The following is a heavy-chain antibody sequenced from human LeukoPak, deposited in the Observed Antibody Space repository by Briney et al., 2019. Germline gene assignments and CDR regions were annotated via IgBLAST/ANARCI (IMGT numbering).Heavy chain of an antibody. CDR3: VREGEGPLSKDFDY. CDR1: GFTFTDYY. V-gene: IGHV1-2*02. CDR2: IGPHSTFT. D-gene: IGHD2/OR15-2a*01. J-gene: IGHJ4*02. Sequence: WASVKVSCKSSGFTFTDYYIHWVRQGPGQGLEWMGYIGPHSTFTSSPQEFQGRVTMTRDASMSTAYMELTRLTSDDTAVYYCVREGEGPLSKDFDYWGQGTLVTVSS.